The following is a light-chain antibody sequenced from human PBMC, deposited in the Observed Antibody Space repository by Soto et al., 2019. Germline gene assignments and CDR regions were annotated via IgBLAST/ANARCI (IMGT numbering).Light chain of an antibody. J-gene: IGKJ4*01. CDR3: QQLNSYSPRLI. V-gene: IGKV1-5*01. CDR2: AAS. Sequence: DIQMTQSPSTLSASVGDRVTITCRASQNIRAWLAWYQQKPGKAPKVLIYAASTLHSGVPSRFRGSGSGTDFTLTITSLQPEDLATYYCQQLNSYSPRLIFGGGTKVDIK. CDR1: QNIRAW.